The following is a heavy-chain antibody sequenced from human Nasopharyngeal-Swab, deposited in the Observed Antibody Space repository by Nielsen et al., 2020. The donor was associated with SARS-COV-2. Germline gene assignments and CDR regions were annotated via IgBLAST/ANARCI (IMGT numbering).Heavy chain of an antibody. J-gene: IGHJ4*02. CDR1: GGSISSYY. CDR3: ARQERQWLELQPHYFDY. V-gene: IGHV4-59*08. D-gene: IGHD6-19*01. CDR2: IYHSGSA. Sequence: SETLSLTCTVSGGSISSYYWSWIRQPPGEGLEWIGHIYHSGSANYSPSLKSRVTISVDTSKNQFSLKLSSVTAADTAVYYCARQERQWLELQPHYFDYWGQGTLVTVSS.